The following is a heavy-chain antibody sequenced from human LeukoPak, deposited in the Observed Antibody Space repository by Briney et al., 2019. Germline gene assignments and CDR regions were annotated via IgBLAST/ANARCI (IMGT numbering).Heavy chain of an antibody. CDR3: ARDGLLGYCSGGSCYSDY. D-gene: IGHD2-15*01. J-gene: IGHJ4*02. Sequence: PGRSLRLSCAVSGFTFSSYGMNWVRQAPGKGLEWVSYISSSGSTIYYADSVKGRFTISRDNAKNSLYLQMNSLRAEDTAVYYCARDGLLGYCSGGSCYSDYWGQGTLVTVSS. CDR1: GFTFSSYG. CDR2: ISSSGSTI. V-gene: IGHV3-48*04.